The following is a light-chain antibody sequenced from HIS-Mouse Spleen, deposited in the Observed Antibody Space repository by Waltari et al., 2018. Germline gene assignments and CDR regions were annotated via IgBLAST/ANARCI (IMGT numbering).Light chain of an antibody. J-gene: IGLJ2*01. CDR1: TLGSKS. CDR3: QVWDSSSDHVV. V-gene: IGLV3-21*03. Sequence: SYVLTQPPSVSVAPGKTARITCGGNTLGSKSVPWYQQKPGQAPVLVVYDDSDRPSGIPERFSGSNSGNTATLTISRVEAGDEADYYCQVWDSSSDHVVFGGGTKLTVL. CDR2: DDS.